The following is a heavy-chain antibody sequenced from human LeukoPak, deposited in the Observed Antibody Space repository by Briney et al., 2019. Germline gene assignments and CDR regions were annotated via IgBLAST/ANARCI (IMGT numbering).Heavy chain of an antibody. Sequence: GGSLRLSCAASGFTFSSYSMNWVRQAPGKGLEWVSSISSSSSYIYYADSVKGRFTISRDNAKNSLYLQMNSLRAEDTAVYYCARGPIAARFGYFDYCGQGTLVTVSS. CDR2: ISSSSSYI. V-gene: IGHV3-21*01. J-gene: IGHJ4*02. CDR3: ARGPIAARFGYFDY. D-gene: IGHD6-6*01. CDR1: GFTFSSYS.